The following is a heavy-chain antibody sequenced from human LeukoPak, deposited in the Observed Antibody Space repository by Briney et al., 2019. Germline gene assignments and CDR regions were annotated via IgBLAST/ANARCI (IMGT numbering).Heavy chain of an antibody. J-gene: IGHJ4*02. Sequence: PGRSLRLSCAGSGFTFSTYAMQWVRQAPGKGLEWVGVTSYDGINKYYADSVKGRFTISRDNSKNMLYLQMNSLRADDTAVYYCARDLFAGTGGDYWGQGTLVTVSS. V-gene: IGHV3-30-3*01. CDR2: TSYDGINK. CDR1: GFTFSTYA. D-gene: IGHD6-13*01. CDR3: ARDLFAGTGGDY.